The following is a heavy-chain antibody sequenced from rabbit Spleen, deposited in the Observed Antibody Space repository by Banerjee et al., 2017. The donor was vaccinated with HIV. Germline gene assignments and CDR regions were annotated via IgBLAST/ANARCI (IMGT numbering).Heavy chain of an antibody. Sequence: QEQLVESGGGLVQPGGSLKLSCKASGFDFSSYGVSWVRQAPGKGLEWIGYIEPIFGNTYYANWVNGRFTISRHNAQNTLYLQLNSLTAADTATYFCVRDRANIGGDYGPYYFDLWGPGTLVTVS. J-gene: IGHJ4*01. CDR2: IEPIFGNT. CDR3: VRDRANIGGDYGPYYFDL. D-gene: IGHD2-1*01. V-gene: IGHV1S47*01. CDR1: GFDFSSYG.